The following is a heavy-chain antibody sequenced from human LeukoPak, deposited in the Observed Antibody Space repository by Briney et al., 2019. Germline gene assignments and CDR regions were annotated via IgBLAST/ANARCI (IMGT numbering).Heavy chain of an antibody. CDR2: IYYSGST. CDR3: ARGDGYNSDYCYCYMDV. V-gene: IGHV4-59*01. J-gene: IGHJ6*03. CDR1: GGSISSYV. D-gene: IGHD5-24*01. Sequence: SETLSLTCTLSGGSISSYVGSWIRQPPGKGLEWIGYIYYSGSTNYNPSLKSRVTISVDTSKNQFSLKLSSVTAADTAVYYCARGDGYNSDYCYCYMDVWGKGTTVTVSS.